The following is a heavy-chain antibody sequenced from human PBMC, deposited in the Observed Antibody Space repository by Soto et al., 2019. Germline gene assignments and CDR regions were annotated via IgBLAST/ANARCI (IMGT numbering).Heavy chain of an antibody. CDR3: AASIFYYGLDV. J-gene: IGHJ6*02. V-gene: IGHV5-51*01. CDR1: GYTFTNYW. Sequence: PGVSLKLSYKGSGYTFTNYWIGWVRQMPGKGPEWMGIIYPGDSDTKYNPSFQGQVTISADKSITTTYLQWSSLKASDTAIYYCAASIFYYGLDVWGQGTTVTVSS. CDR2: IYPGDSDT.